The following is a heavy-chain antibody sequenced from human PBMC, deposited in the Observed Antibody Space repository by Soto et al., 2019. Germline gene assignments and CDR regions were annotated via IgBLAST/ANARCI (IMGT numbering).Heavy chain of an antibody. J-gene: IGHJ4*02. CDR1: GGSISSGGYS. CDR3: AAGGGLPRYY. V-gene: IGHV4-30-2*01. CDR2: IYHSGST. Sequence: QLQLQESGSGLVKPSQTLSLTCAVSGGSISSGGYSWSWIRQPPGKGLEWIGYIYHSGSTYYNTSRKSGVTVSVDRSKYQFSLKLSSVTAADMAVFYCAAGGGLPRYYWCQGTLVTVS. D-gene: IGHD5-12*01.